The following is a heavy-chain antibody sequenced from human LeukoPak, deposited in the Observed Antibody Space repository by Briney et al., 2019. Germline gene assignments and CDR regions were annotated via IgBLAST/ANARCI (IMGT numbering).Heavy chain of an antibody. CDR3: VRVPVGGGTGNDFDL. CDR1: GFRFRFYA. Sequence: PGMSPRLSCAASGFRFRFYAMHWVRQAPGKGLEWVAVISYDGTTKYYADPVEGRFTISRDNSRDTLDLQMSSLRVEDTAMYFCVRVPVGGGTGNDFDLWGQGTMVTVSS. D-gene: IGHD3-16*01. CDR2: ISYDGTTK. V-gene: IGHV3-30*15. J-gene: IGHJ3*01.